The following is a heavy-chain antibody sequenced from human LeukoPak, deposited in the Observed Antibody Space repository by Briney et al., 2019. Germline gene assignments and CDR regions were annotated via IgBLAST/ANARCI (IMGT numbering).Heavy chain of an antibody. J-gene: IGHJ4*02. CDR3: CGYCSSTSCYTRVFDY. D-gene: IGHD2-2*02. CDR2: ISYDGSNK. Sequence: GGSLRLSCAASGFTFSSYAMHWVRQAPGKGLEWVAVISYDGSNKYYADSVKGRFTISRDNSKNTLYLQMNSLRAEDTAVYYCCGYCSSTSCYTRVFDYWGQGTLVTVSS. CDR1: GFTFSSYA. V-gene: IGHV3-30-3*01.